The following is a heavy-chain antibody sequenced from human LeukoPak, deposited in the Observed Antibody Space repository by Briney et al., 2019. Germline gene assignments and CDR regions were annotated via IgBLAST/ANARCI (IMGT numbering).Heavy chain of an antibody. V-gene: IGHV4-39*01. CDR1: GGSISSSSYY. CDR3: ARHGGYYYYYGMDV. J-gene: IGHJ6*02. D-gene: IGHD3-10*01. CDR2: IYYSGST. Sequence: SETLSLTCTVSGGSISSSSYYWGWIRQPPGKGLEWLGSIYYSGSTYYNPSLKSRVTISVDTSKNQFSLKLSSVSAADTAVYYCARHGGYYYYYGMDVWGQGTTVTVSS.